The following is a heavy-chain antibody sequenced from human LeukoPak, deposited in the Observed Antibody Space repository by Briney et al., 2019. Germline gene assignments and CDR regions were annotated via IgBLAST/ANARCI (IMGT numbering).Heavy chain of an antibody. D-gene: IGHD4-11*01. CDR3: ARDTSNWSAFDY. V-gene: IGHV1-2*06. Sequence: ASVKVSCKASGYTFTSYYMHWVRQAPGQGLEWMGRINPNSGDTYYSQKFQGRVSLTRGTSITSAYMELSRLRSDDTAIYYCARDTSNWSAFDYWGQGTLVTVSS. J-gene: IGHJ4*02. CDR2: INPNSGDT. CDR1: GYTFTSYY.